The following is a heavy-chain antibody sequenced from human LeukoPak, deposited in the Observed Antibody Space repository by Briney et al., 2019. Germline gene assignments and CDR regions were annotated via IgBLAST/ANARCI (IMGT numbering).Heavy chain of an antibody. CDR1: GGSTSDYS. CDR3: ARDGGYGSGSYYFDS. Sequence: PSETLSLTCTVSGGSTSDYSWSWIRQPPGKGLEWIGCIPYSGSTYHNPSLKSRVTISVDTSKNQFSLKLTSLTAADTAVYYCARDGGYGSGSYYFDSWGQGTLVTVSA. V-gene: IGHV4-59*12. D-gene: IGHD3-10*01. J-gene: IGHJ4*02. CDR2: IPYSGST.